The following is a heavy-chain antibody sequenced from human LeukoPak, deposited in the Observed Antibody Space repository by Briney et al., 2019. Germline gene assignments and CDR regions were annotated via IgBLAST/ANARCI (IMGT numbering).Heavy chain of an antibody. CDR2: INPNTGGT. CDR1: GYTFTGYY. J-gene: IGHJ5*02. D-gene: IGHD3-10*01. V-gene: IGHV1-2*02. Sequence: GASVKVSCKASGYTFTGYYIHWVRQAPGQGLEWMGWINPNTGGTKYAQNFQGRVTVTRDTSISTAYMELNRLRSDDTAVYYCAREKDIRGVNWFDPWGQGTLVTVSS. CDR3: AREKDIRGVNWFDP.